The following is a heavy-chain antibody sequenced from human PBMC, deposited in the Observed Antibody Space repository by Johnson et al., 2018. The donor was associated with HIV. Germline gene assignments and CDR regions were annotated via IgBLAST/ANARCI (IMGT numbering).Heavy chain of an antibody. Sequence: QVQLVESGGGVVQPGRSLRLSCAASGFTFSSYAMHWVRQAPGKGLEWVAVISYDGSNKYYADSVKGRFTISRDNAKNILYLQMNSLRAEDTAVYYCARDPGMVVVTAMTGDAFDIWGQGTMVTVSS. CDR2: ISYDGSNK. D-gene: IGHD2-21*02. CDR3: ARDPGMVVVTAMTGDAFDI. CDR1: GFTFSSYA. V-gene: IGHV3-30*04. J-gene: IGHJ3*02.